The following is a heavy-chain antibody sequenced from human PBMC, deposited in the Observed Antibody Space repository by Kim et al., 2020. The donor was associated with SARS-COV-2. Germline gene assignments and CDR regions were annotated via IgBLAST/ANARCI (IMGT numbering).Heavy chain of an antibody. Sequence: SVKVSCKASGGTFSSYAISWVRQAPGQGLEWMGGIIPIFGTANYAQKFQGRVTITADESTSTAYMELSSLRSEDTAVYYCARFSDILTAFDPWGQGTLVTVSS. V-gene: IGHV1-69*13. CDR2: IIPIFGTA. CDR3: ARFSDILTAFDP. D-gene: IGHD3-9*01. J-gene: IGHJ5*02. CDR1: GGTFSSYA.